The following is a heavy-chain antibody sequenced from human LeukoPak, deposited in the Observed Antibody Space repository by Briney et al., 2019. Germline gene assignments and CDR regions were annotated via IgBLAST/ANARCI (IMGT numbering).Heavy chain of an antibody. CDR1: GYTFTSYY. CDR3: ARDRTTVTTGYYGMDV. Sequence: ASVTVSFKSSGYTFTSYYMHWVRQAPGQGLEWMGWINPNTGVTNYAQKFQGRVTLTRDTSIITAYMELTRLRSDDTAMYYCARDRTTVTTGYYGMDVWGQGTTLTVSS. D-gene: IGHD4-17*01. J-gene: IGHJ6*02. CDR2: INPNTGVT. V-gene: IGHV1-2*02.